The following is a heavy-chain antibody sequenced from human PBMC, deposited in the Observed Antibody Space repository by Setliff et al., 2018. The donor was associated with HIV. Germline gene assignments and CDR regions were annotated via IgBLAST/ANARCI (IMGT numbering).Heavy chain of an antibody. CDR3: TRQAWDSKSSGYFSDY. V-gene: IGHV4-38-2*02. J-gene: IGHJ4*02. Sequence: PSETLSLTCSVSGYSISSGYYWGWIRKSPGKGLEWIGSIYQTGSTYYNPSFKSRVTVSLDMSKNQFSLRLASVTAADTAVYYCTRQAWDSKSSGYFSDYWGQGTLVTVSS. D-gene: IGHD3-22*01. CDR1: GYSISSGYY. CDR2: IYQTGST.